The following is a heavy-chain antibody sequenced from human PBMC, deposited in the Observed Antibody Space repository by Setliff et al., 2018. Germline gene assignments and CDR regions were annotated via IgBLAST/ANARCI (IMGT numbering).Heavy chain of an antibody. V-gene: IGHV3-33*06. CDR2: IWYDGSNK. CDR3: AKMAGYCSSTSCSYYYYYMDV. J-gene: IGHJ6*03. D-gene: IGHD2-2*01. Sequence: PGGSLRLSCAASGFTFSSYGMHWVRQAPGKGLEWVAVIWYDGSNKYYADSVKGRFTISRDNSKNTLYLQMNSLRAEDMAVYYCAKMAGYCSSTSCSYYYYYMDVWGKGTTVTVSS. CDR1: GFTFSSYG.